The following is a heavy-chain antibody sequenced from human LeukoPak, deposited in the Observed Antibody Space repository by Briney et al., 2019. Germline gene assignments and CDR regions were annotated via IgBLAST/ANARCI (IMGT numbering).Heavy chain of an antibody. CDR2: IYYSGIT. CDR1: GGSIKTYY. CDR3: AASGGYSGSWSL. D-gene: IGHD6-13*01. V-gene: IGHV4-59*01. Sequence: SEILSLTCSVSGGSIKTYYWNWLRQPPGKGLEWIANIYYSGITSYNPPLRSRVTMSVDTSTNQVSLNLNSVTAADTAVYYCAASGGYSGSWSLWGQGTLVTVSS. J-gene: IGHJ4*02.